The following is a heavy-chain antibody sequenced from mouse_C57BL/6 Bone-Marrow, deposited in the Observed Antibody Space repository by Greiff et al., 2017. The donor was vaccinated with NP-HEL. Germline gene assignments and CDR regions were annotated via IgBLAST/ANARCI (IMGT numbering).Heavy chain of an antibody. J-gene: IGHJ4*01. V-gene: IGHV5-17*01. CDR3: AKHTVVGPYAMDC. D-gene: IGHD1-1*01. CDR2: ISSGSSTI. CDR1: GFTFSDYG. Sequence: EVKLVESGGGLVKPGGSLKLSCAASGFTFSDYGMHWVRQAPEKGLEWVAYISSGSSTIYYADTVKGRFTISRDNAKNTLFLQMTSLRSEDTAMYYCAKHTVVGPYAMDCWGQGTSVTVSS.